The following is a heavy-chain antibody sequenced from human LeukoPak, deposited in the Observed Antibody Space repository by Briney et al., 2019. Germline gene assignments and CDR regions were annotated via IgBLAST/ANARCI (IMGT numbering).Heavy chain of an antibody. Sequence: PGGSLRLSCAASGFTFGSYAMTWVRQAPGKGLEWVSVISGSGGSTYYVDSVKGRFTISRDNSKKTLYLQMNSLRAEDTAVYYCAKVPRSSLPVRGVVFDYWGQGTLVTVSS. CDR1: GFTFGSYA. CDR2: ISGSGGST. D-gene: IGHD3-10*01. J-gene: IGHJ4*02. V-gene: IGHV3-23*01. CDR3: AKVPRSSLPVRGVVFDY.